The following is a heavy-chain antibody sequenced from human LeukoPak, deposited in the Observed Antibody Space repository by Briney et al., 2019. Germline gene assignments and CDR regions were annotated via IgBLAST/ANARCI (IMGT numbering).Heavy chain of an antibody. D-gene: IGHD5-24*01. CDR1: GDSVSTSSAG. CDR2: TYYNSNWYK. CDR3: ARGWLQSGFDY. Sequence: SQTPSLTCAISGDSVSTSSAGWNWIRQSPSRGLEWLGRTYYNSNWYKDYAPSVKSRITINPDTSKNHFSLQLNSVTPDDTAVYYCARGWLQSGFDYWGQGTLATVSS. J-gene: IGHJ4*02. V-gene: IGHV6-1*01.